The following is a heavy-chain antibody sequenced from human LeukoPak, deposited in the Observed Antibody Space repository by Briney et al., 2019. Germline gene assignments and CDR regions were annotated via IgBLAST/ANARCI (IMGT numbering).Heavy chain of an antibody. CDR1: GFTFNTYK. CDR2: IHSGGSDI. J-gene: IGHJ4*02. CDR3: ARGHYDILTGNYKWTPDY. Sequence: PGGSLRLSCAASGFTFNTYKMNWVRQAPGRGLEWVSSIHSGGSDIYYADSVKGRFTVSRDNAKNSLFLQMNSLRAEDTALYYCARGHYDILTGNYKWTPDYWGREPWSPSPQ. V-gene: IGHV3-21*06. D-gene: IGHD3-9*01.